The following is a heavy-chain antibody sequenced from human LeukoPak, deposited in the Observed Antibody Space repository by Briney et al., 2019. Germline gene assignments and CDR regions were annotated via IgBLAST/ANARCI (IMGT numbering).Heavy chain of an antibody. J-gene: IGHJ5*02. D-gene: IGHD2-15*01. CDR2: ISGSGDDT. CDR3: ARCSGGSCRNWFDP. Sequence: GGSLRLSCVVSGFPFSSYAMSWVRQAPGKGLEWVSGISGSGDDTYYAASVKGRFTVSRDTSKNTLYLQMNSLRAEDTAVYYCARCSGGSCRNWFDPWGQGTLVTVSS. V-gene: IGHV3-23*01. CDR1: GFPFSSYA.